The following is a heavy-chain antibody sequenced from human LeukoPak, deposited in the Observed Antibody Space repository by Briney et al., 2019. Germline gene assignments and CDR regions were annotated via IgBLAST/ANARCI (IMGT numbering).Heavy chain of an antibody. Sequence: PSETLSLTCAVSGGSISSSNWWSWVRQPPGKGLEWIGEIYHSGSTNYNPSLKSRVTISVDKSKNQFSLKLSPVTAADTAVYYCARDGIQLDYYYGMDVWGKGTTVTVSS. D-gene: IGHD5-18*01. CDR2: IYHSGST. CDR3: ARDGIQLDYYYGMDV. J-gene: IGHJ6*04. V-gene: IGHV4-4*02. CDR1: GGSISSSNW.